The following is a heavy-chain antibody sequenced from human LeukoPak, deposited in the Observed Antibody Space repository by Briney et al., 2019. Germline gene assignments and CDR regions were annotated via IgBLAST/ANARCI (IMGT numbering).Heavy chain of an antibody. CDR2: ISGSGGST. CDR1: GFTFSSYA. J-gene: IGHJ6*03. Sequence: GGSLRLSCAASGFTFSSYAMSWVRQAPGKGLEWVSAISGSGGSTYYADSVKGRFTISRDNSKNTLYLQMNSLRAEDTAVYYCAKGGGYCSSTSCPREIYYYYYYMDVWGKGTTVTVSS. D-gene: IGHD2-2*01. CDR3: AKGGGYCSSTSCPREIYYYYYYMDV. V-gene: IGHV3-23*01.